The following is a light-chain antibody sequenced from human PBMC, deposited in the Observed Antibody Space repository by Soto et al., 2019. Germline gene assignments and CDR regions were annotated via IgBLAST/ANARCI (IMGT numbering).Light chain of an antibody. Sequence: DIQMTQSPSSLSASVGDRVTITCQASQDISNYLNWYQQKPGKAPKLLIYDASNLETGVPSRFSGTGSGTDYTLPSSSPQPEDIATYYYQQYDNLSFTFGPGAKVDIK. CDR1: QDISNY. CDR2: DAS. J-gene: IGKJ3*01. V-gene: IGKV1-33*01. CDR3: QQYDNLSFT.